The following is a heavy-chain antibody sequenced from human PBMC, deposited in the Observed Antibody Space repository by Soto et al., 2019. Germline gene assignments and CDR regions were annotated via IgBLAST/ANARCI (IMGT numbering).Heavy chain of an antibody. D-gene: IGHD3-22*01. J-gene: IGHJ5*02. CDR2: IYPGDAET. CDR1: GYDFTHYW. Sequence: LGESLKISCQGSGYDFTHYWVAWVRQTPGKGLEWMGVIYPGDAETRYSPSFQGRVTFSVDKSIDTAYLHWSSLEASDTAIYYCARVTNYADSGPCYPLDLWGQGVPVTVSS. V-gene: IGHV5-51*01. CDR3: ARVTNYADSGPCYPLDL.